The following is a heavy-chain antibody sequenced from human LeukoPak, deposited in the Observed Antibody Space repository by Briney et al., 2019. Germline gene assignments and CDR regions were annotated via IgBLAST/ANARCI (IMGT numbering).Heavy chain of an antibody. Sequence: ASVTVSCKASGYTFTSYYMHWVRQAPGQRLEWMGMINPSGGSTSYAQKFQGRVTMTRDTSTSTVYMELSSLRSEDTAVYYCARDGVDTAMVTAGFFDYWGQGTLVTVSS. CDR1: GYTFTSYY. V-gene: IGHV1-46*01. D-gene: IGHD5-18*01. CDR3: ARDGVDTAMVTAGFFDY. J-gene: IGHJ4*02. CDR2: INPSGGST.